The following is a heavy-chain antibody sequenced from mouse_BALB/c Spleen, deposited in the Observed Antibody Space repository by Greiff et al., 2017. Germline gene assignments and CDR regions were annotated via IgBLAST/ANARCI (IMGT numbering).Heavy chain of an antibody. CDR1: GISITTGNYR. J-gene: IGHJ3*01. D-gene: IGHD2-1*01. CDR3: AREDYGNPFAY. CDR2: IYYSGTI. Sequence: EVKLMESGPGLVKPSQTVSLTCTVTGISITTGNYRWSWIRQFPGNKLEWIGYIYYSGTITYNPSLTSRTTITRDTSKNQFFLEMNSLTAEDTATYYCAREDYGNPFAYWGQGTLVTVSA. V-gene: IGHV3-5*02.